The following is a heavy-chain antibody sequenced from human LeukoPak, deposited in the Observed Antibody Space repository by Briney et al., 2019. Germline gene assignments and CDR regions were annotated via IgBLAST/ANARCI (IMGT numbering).Heavy chain of an antibody. CDR1: GYTFTSYG. CDR3: AIGTLAYCGGDCQTHDAFDI. D-gene: IGHD2-21*02. J-gene: IGHJ3*02. V-gene: IGHV1-18*01. CDR2: ISAYNGNT. Sequence: GASVKVSCKASGYTFTSYGISWVRQAPGQGLEWMGWISAYNGNTNYAQKLQGRVTMTTDTSTSTAYMELRSLRSDDTAVYYCAIGTLAYCGGDCQTHDAFDIWGQGTMVTVSS.